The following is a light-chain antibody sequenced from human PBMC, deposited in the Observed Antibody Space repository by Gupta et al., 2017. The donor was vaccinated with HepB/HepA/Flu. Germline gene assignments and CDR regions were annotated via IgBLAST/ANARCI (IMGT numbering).Light chain of an antibody. CDR2: DAS. Sequence: EIVLTQSPVTLSLSPGERATLSCRASQSVSSYLAWYQQKPGQAPRLLIYDASNRDTDIPARFSGSGFGKDXPLTISXREQEDFAVYYCPQHSNWPQITFGXATQLEIK. J-gene: IGKJ5*01. CDR1: QSVSSY. CDR3: PQHSNWPQIT. V-gene: IGKV3-11*01.